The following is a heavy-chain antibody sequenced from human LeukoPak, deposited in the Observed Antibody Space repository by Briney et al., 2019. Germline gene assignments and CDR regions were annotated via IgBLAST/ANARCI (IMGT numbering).Heavy chain of an antibody. V-gene: IGHV4-59*12. D-gene: IGHD2-15*01. CDR1: GGSISSYY. Sequence: SETLSLTCTVSGGSISSYYWSWIRQPPGKGLEWIGYIYYSGSTNYNPSLKSRVTISVDTSKNQFSLKLSSVTAADTAVYYCARALGYCSGGSCYGSGYDAFDIWGQGTMVTVSS. CDR3: ARALGYCSGGSCYGSGYDAFDI. J-gene: IGHJ3*02. CDR2: IYYSGST.